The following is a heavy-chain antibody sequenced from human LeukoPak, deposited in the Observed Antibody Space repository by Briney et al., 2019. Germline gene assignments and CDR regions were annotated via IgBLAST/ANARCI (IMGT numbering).Heavy chain of an antibody. CDR3: ARSDYGDYFDY. CDR1: GGSFSGYY. J-gene: IGHJ4*02. V-gene: IGHV4-34*01. CDR2: INHSGST. D-gene: IGHD4-17*01. Sequence: SETLSLTCAVYGGSFSGYYWSWIRQPPGKGLEWIGEINHSGSTNYNPSLKSRVTISVDTSKNQFSLKLSSVTAADTAVYYCARSDYGDYFDYWGQGTLVTVSS.